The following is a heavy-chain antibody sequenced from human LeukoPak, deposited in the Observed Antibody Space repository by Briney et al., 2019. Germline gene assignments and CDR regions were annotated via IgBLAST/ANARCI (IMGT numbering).Heavy chain of an antibody. CDR3: ARDRGYSGYDSTTVTTLSAFDI. CDR2: IYYSGST. J-gene: IGHJ3*02. D-gene: IGHD5-12*01. Sequence: SETLSLTCTVSGDSISSYYWSWIRQPPGKGLEWIGYIYYSGSTNYNPSLKSRVTISVDTSKNQFSLKLSSVTAADTAVYYCARDRGYSGYDSTTVTTLSAFDIWGQGTMVTVSS. CDR1: GDSISSYY. V-gene: IGHV4-59*01.